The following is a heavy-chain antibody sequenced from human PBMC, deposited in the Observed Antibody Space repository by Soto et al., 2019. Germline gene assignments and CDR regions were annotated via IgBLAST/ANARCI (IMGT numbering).Heavy chain of an antibody. V-gene: IGHV3-23*01. Sequence: GGSLRLSCAASGFTFSSYDMSWVRQAPGKGLEWVSAISGSGGSTYYADSVKGRFTISRDNSKNTLYLQMNSLRTEDTSVYYCAKEHTYDFWSCYSDYWGQGTLVTVSS. J-gene: IGHJ4*02. CDR2: ISGSGGST. CDR1: GFTFSSYD. CDR3: AKEHTYDFWSCYSDY. D-gene: IGHD3-3*01.